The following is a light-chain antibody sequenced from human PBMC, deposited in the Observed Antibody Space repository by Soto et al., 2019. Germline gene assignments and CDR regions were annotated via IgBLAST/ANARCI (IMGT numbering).Light chain of an antibody. CDR2: GNS. J-gene: IGLJ3*02. CDR1: SSNIGAGYD. CDR3: QSYDSSLSGWV. Sequence: QSVLTQPPSVSGAPGQRVTISCTGSSSNIGAGYDVHWYQQLPGTAPKLLIYGNSNRPSGVPDRFSGSKSGTSASLAITGLQAETEDDYYCQSYDSSLSGWVFGGGTKLTVL. V-gene: IGLV1-40*01.